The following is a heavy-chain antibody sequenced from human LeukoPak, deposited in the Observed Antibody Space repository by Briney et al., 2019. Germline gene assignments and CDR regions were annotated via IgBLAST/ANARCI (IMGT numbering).Heavy chain of an antibody. J-gene: IGHJ5*02. D-gene: IGHD3-22*01. CDR1: GGSISSGSHY. CDR3: ARELRRGITMIVVVANWFDP. Sequence: SETLSLTCTVSGGSISSGSHYWSWIRQPAGKGLEWIGRIYTSGSTNYNPSLKSRVTISVDTSKNQFSLKLSSVTAADTAVYYCARELRRGITMIVVVANWFDPWGQGTLVTVSS. CDR2: IYTSGST. V-gene: IGHV4-61*02.